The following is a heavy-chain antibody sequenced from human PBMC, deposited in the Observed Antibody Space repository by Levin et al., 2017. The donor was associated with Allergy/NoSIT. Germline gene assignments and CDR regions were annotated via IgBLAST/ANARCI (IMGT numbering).Heavy chain of an antibody. CDR3: AREGYYYDSSGYYCWFDP. CDR2: IYYSGST. Sequence: PSETLSLTCTVSGGSVSSGSYYWSWIRQPPGKGLEWIGYIYYSGSTNYNPSLKSRVTISVDTSKNQFSLKLSSVTAADTAVYYCAREGYYYDSSGYYCWFDPWGQGTLVTVSS. CDR1: GGSVSSGSYY. V-gene: IGHV4-61*01. J-gene: IGHJ5*02. D-gene: IGHD3-22*01.